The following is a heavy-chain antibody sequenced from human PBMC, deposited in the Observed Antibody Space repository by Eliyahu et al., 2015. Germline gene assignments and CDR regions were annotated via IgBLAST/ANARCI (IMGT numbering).Heavy chain of an antibody. D-gene: IGHD2/OR15-2a*01. CDR3: ARGEYNFGPRGFDY. J-gene: IGHJ4*02. V-gene: IGHV1-46*01. Sequence: QVQLVQSGAEVKKPGASVNLSCKASGYTFINYFIHSVRQAPGQGLEWMGIINPRLGTTTYAQNFQGRVTMTRDTSTNTVYMELSSLRSEDTAIYYCARGEYNFGPRGFDYWGQGTLVTVSS. CDR2: INPRLGTT. CDR1: GYTFINYF.